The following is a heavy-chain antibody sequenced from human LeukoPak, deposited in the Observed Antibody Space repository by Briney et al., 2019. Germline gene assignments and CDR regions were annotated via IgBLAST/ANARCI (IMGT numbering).Heavy chain of an antibody. J-gene: IGHJ4*02. CDR2: INHSGST. CDR1: GGSFSGYY. CDR3: ARHPATVTDSYYFDY. D-gene: IGHD4-17*01. Sequence: PSETLSLTCAVYGGSFSGYYWSWIRQPPGKGLEWIGEINHSGSTYYNPSLKSRVTISVDTSKNQFSLKLSSVTAADTAVYYCARHPATVTDSYYFDYWGQGTLVTVSS. V-gene: IGHV4-34*01.